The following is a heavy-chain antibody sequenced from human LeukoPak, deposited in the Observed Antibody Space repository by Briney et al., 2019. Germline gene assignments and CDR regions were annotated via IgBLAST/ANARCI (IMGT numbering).Heavy chain of an antibody. D-gene: IGHD6-13*01. CDR1: GGSFSGYY. CDR3: ARYAPQQQLAY. J-gene: IGHJ4*02. Sequence: SETLSLTCAVYGGSFSGYYWSWIRQPPGKGLEWIGEINHSGSTNYNPSLKSRVTISVDTSKNQFSLKLSSVTAADTAVYYCARYAPQQQLAYWGQGTLVTVSS. CDR2: INHSGST. V-gene: IGHV4-34*01.